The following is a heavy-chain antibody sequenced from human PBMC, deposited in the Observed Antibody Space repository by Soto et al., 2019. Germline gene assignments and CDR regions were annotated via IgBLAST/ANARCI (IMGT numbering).Heavy chain of an antibody. V-gene: IGHV4-39*01. CDR3: ARRSGDFWSGYYAFDI. D-gene: IGHD3-3*01. Sequence: SETLSLTCTVSGGSISSSSYYWGWIRQPPGKGLEWIGSIYYSGSTYYNPSLKSRVTISVDTSKNQFSLKLSSVTAADTAVYYCARRSGDFWSGYYAFDIWGQGTMVTVSS. J-gene: IGHJ3*02. CDR1: GGSISSSSYY. CDR2: IYYSGST.